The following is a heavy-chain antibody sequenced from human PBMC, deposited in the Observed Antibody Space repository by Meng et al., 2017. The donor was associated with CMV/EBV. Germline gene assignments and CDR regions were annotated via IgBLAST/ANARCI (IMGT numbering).Heavy chain of an antibody. D-gene: IGHD2-2*02. CDR1: GGSISSYY. CDR2: IYTSGST. V-gene: IGHV4-4*07. Sequence: HGQLPESAPGLVKPSETLSLPCTVSGGSISSYYWSWIRQPAGKGLEWIGRIYTSGSTNYNPSLKSRVTMSVDTSKNQFSLKLSSVTAADTAVYYCAREIVVVPAAIDNWFDPWGQGTLVTVSS. CDR3: AREIVVVPAAIDNWFDP. J-gene: IGHJ5*02.